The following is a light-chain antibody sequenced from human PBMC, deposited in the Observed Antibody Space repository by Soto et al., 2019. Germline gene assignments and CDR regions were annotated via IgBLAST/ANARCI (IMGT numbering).Light chain of an antibody. CDR3: QVYGPSPPIT. J-gene: IGKJ5*01. CDR2: GVS. CDR1: QSVIGRQ. V-gene: IGKV3-20*01. Sequence: EIVLTQSPGTLSLSPGERATLSCRASQSVIGRQLAWYQHKPGQAPRLLIYGVSSRATGIPDRFTGSGSGTEFTLTISRLEPEDFSVFYCQVYGPSPPITFGQGTRLEIK.